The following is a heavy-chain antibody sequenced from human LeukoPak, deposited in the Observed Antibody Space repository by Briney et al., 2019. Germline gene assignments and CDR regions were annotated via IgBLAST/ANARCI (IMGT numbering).Heavy chain of an antibody. D-gene: IGHD3-10*01. J-gene: IGHJ3*02. V-gene: IGHV1-69*13. Sequence: SVKVSCKASGGTISSYAISWVRQAPGQGLEWMGGIIPIFGTANYAQKFQGRVTITADESTSTAYMELSSLRSEDTAVYYCARSMVRGVKGDAFDIWGQGRMVTVSS. CDR1: GGTISSYA. CDR3: ARSMVRGVKGDAFDI. CDR2: IIPIFGTA.